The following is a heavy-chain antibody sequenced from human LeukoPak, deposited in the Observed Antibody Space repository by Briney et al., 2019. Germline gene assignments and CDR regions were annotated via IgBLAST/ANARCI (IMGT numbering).Heavy chain of an antibody. Sequence: PGGSLRLSCAASGFTFSSYAMSWVRQAPGKGLEWVSAISGSAASTYYADSVKGRFTISRDNSKNTLYLQMTSLRAEDTAVYYCAKKAYQLPGDGAFDIWGQGTMVTVSS. D-gene: IGHD2-2*01. V-gene: IGHV3-23*01. CDR1: GFTFSSYA. J-gene: IGHJ3*02. CDR2: ISGSAAST. CDR3: AKKAYQLPGDGAFDI.